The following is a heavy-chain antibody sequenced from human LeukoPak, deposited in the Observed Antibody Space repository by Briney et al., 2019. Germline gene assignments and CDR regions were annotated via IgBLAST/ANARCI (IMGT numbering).Heavy chain of an antibody. V-gene: IGHV3-33*01. CDR2: IWFDGSLK. Sequence: GGSLRLSCAASGFTFSSYGIHWVRQAPGKGLEWVALIWFDGSLKYYADSVKGRFTISRDNSNNTLYLQMNSLRAEDTAVYYCARGSGSGWPLDRWGQGALVTVSS. J-gene: IGHJ5*02. D-gene: IGHD6-19*01. CDR3: ARGSGSGWPLDR. CDR1: GFTFSSYG.